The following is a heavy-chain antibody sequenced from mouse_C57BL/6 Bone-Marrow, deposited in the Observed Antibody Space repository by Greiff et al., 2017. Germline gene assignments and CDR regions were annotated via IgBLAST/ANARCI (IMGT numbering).Heavy chain of an antibody. J-gene: IGHJ3*01. CDR3: ARLGATAQATTWFAY. D-gene: IGHD3-2*02. CDR2: IDPSDSET. V-gene: IGHV1-52*01. Sequence: VQLQQSGAELVRPGSSVKLSCKASGYTFTSYWMHWVKQRPIQGLEWIGNIDPSDSETHYNQKFKDKATLTVYKSSSTAYMQLSSLTSEDSAVYYCARLGATAQATTWFAYWGQGTLVTVSA. CDR1: GYTFTSYW.